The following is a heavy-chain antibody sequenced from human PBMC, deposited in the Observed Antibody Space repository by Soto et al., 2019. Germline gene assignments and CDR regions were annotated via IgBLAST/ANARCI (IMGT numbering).Heavy chain of an antibody. J-gene: IGHJ3*02. Sequence: HPGGSLRLSCAASGFTFSSYWMHWVRQAPGKGLVWVSRINSDGSSTSYADSVKGRFTISRDNAKNTLYLQMNSLRAEDTAVYYCAREGSSGRGSWYNHAFDIWGQGTMVTVSS. V-gene: IGHV3-74*01. CDR1: GFTFSSYW. CDR2: INSDGSST. D-gene: IGHD6-13*01. CDR3: AREGSSGRGSWYNHAFDI.